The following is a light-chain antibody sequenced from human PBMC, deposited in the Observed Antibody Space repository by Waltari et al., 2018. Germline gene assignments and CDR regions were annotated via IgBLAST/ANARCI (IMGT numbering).Light chain of an antibody. CDR3: QQYNKWPPVT. Sequence: EIVMTQSPVTLSVSPGDRATLSCRASQSVSPNVAGYPQKPGQVPRVLISGASSRATGIPAGVSGSGSGTDFTLTISSLQSEDAAIYYCQQYNKWPPVTFGPGTKVDLK. CDR2: GAS. CDR1: QSVSPN. J-gene: IGKJ3*01. V-gene: IGKV3-15*01.